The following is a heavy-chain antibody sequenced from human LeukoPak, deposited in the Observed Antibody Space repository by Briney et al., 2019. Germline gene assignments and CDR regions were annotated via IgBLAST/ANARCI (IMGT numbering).Heavy chain of an antibody. CDR2: INHSGST. CDR1: GGSFSGYY. V-gene: IGHV4-34*01. CDR3: ARHQLDGYSGYDSVGIDY. Sequence: SETLSLTCAVYGGSFSGYYWSWIRQPPGKGLEWIGEINHSGSTNYNPSLKSRVTISVDTSKNQFSLKLSSVTAAGTAVYYCARHQLDGYSGYDSVGIDYWGQGTLVTVSS. J-gene: IGHJ4*02. D-gene: IGHD5-12*01.